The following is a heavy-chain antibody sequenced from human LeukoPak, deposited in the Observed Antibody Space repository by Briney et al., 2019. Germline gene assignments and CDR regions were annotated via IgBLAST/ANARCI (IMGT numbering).Heavy chain of an antibody. Sequence: ASVKVSCKASGYTFTDYFLHWVRQAPGQGLEWMGWINPYSGGTNYAQKFQGRVTMTRDTSISTAYMELSRLRSDDTAVYYCARDLPQWLADSDYWGQGTLVTVSS. CDR1: GYTFTDYF. V-gene: IGHV1-2*02. CDR2: INPYSGGT. D-gene: IGHD6-19*01. J-gene: IGHJ4*02. CDR3: ARDLPQWLADSDY.